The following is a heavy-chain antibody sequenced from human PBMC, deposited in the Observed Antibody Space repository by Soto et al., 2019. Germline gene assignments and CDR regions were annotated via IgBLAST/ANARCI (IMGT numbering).Heavy chain of an antibody. CDR3: ARGRIVVAALFDP. Sequence: QVQLVQSGAEVKKPGSSVKVSCKASGGTFSSYTISWVRQAPGQGLEWMGRIIPILGIANYAQKFQGRVTITADKXTSTAYMELSSLRSEDTAVYYCARGRIVVAALFDPWGQGTLVTVSS. CDR2: IIPILGIA. V-gene: IGHV1-69*02. J-gene: IGHJ5*02. D-gene: IGHD3-22*01. CDR1: GGTFSSYT.